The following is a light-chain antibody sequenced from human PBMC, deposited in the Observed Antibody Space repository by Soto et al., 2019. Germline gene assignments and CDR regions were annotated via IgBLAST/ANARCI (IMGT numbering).Light chain of an antibody. CDR3: QQYDNWPRT. Sequence: EIRVTQSPSTLSVSTGERATLSCGASQSVGSDLAWYQQKPGQAPRLLIYGASSRATGIPDRFSGSGSGTDFTLTISSLEPEDFAVYYCQQYDNWPRTFAQGTKVAIK. J-gene: IGKJ1*01. CDR1: QSVGSD. V-gene: IGKV3D-15*01. CDR2: GAS.